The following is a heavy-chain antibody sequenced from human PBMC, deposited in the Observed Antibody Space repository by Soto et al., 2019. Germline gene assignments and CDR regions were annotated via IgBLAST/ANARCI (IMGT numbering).Heavy chain of an antibody. CDR2: IYYSGST. CDR3: ARRYGGNFDY. Sequence: AETLSLTCTVSGGSISSGGYYWSWIRQQPGKGLEWIGYIYYSGSTNYNPSLKSRVTISVDTSKNQFSLKLTSVTAADTAVYYCARRYGGNFDYWGQGTLVTVSS. J-gene: IGHJ4*02. CDR1: GGSISSGGYY. V-gene: IGHV4-61*08. D-gene: IGHD1-26*01.